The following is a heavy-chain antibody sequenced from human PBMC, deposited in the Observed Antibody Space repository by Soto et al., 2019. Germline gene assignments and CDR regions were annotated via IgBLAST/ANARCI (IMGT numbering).Heavy chain of an antibody. CDR2: ISAYNGNT. J-gene: IGHJ4*02. Sequence: PLNVSRKTSGYAFTSDGIGRLRQATGQGLEWMGWISAYNGNTNYAQKLQGRVTMTTDTSTSTAYMELRSLRSDDTAVYYCARFTVATDRHPPIGLDYWGEGPLVSVYS. CDR3: ARFTVATDRHPPIGLDY. D-gene: IGHD5-12*01. V-gene: IGHV1-18*01. CDR1: GYAFTSDG.